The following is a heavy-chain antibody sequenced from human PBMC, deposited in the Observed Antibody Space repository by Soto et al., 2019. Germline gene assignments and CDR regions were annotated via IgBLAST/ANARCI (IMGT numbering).Heavy chain of an antibody. CDR1: GYSFTSYW. D-gene: IGHD2-2*02. CDR3: ARHGLGYCSSTSCYTRQYYYGMYG. Sequence: GESLKISWKSSGYSFTSYWIGWVRQMPGKGLEWMGIIYPGDSDTRYSPSFQGQVTISADKSISTAYLQWSSLKASDTAMYYCARHGLGYCSSTSCYTRQYYYGMYGRGQGNTVT. CDR2: IYPGDSDT. J-gene: IGHJ6*02. V-gene: IGHV5-51*01.